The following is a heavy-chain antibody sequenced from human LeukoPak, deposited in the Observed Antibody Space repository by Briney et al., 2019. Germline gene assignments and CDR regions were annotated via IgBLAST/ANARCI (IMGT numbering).Heavy chain of an antibody. V-gene: IGHV4-39*01. CDR2: MYYSGST. J-gene: IGHJ4*02. CDR1: GGSISSSSYY. Sequence: SETLSLTCTVSGGSISSSSYYWGWIRQPPGKGLEWIGNMYYSGSTYCNPSLKSRVTMSIDTSKNQFSLKLSFVTAADTAVYYCARLTTVVTQGFDYWGQGTLVTVSS. D-gene: IGHD4-23*01. CDR3: ARLTTVVTQGFDY.